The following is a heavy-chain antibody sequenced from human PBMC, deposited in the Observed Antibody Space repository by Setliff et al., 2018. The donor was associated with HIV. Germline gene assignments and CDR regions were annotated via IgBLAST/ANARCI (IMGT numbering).Heavy chain of an antibody. J-gene: IGHJ4*02. CDR3: ARDSRMIMEGTDY. CDR1: GGSMKIRNYY. CDR2: GYYGGDT. Sequence: SETLSLTCAVSGGSMKIRNYYWAWFRQPPGKGLEWIGSGYYGGDTYSNPALKSRVTISSDTSNNQFSLKLNSLTAADTAIYYCARDSRMIMEGTDYWGQGILVT. D-gene: IGHD3-16*01. V-gene: IGHV4-39*01.